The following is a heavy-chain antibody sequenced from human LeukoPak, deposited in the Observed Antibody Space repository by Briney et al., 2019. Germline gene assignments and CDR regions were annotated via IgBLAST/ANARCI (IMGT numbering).Heavy chain of an antibody. CDR3: VRVASDYYYYYGLDV. J-gene: IGHJ6*02. CDR2: IDTGNGNT. CDR1: GYTFTMYA. Sequence: ASVKVSCKASGYTFTMYAIHWVRQAPGQRFEWMGWIDTGNGNTKYSQKFQGRVTITRDTSASTALMELSSLTSEDTAVYYCVRVASDYYYYYGLDVWGQGTTVTVSS. V-gene: IGHV1-3*04.